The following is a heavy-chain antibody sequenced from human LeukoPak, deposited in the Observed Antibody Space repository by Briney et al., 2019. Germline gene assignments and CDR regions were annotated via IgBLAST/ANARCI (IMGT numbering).Heavy chain of an antibody. J-gene: IGHJ4*02. V-gene: IGHV1-18*01. D-gene: IGHD3-22*01. Sequence: ASVTVSCTASGYTFTSYGISWVRQAPGQGLEWMGWISAYNGNTNYAQKLQGRVTMTTDTSTSTAYMELRSLRSDDTAVYYCARDPPYDSSGYYPSHWGQGTLVTVSS. CDR2: ISAYNGNT. CDR3: ARDPPYDSSGYYPSH. CDR1: GYTFTSYG.